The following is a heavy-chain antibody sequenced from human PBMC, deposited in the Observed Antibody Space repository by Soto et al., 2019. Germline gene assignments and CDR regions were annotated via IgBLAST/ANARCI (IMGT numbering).Heavy chain of an antibody. Sequence: EVQLVASGGGLIQPGGSLRLSFAASGFTVSSNYMSWVRKAPGKGLEWVAVIYSGGSTYYADSVKGRFTISRDNSKNTLYLQMNSLRAEDTAVYYCASNGGSGSYAPEFDYWGQGTLVSVSS. D-gene: IGHD1-26*01. J-gene: IGHJ4*02. CDR1: GFTVSSNY. CDR3: ASNGGSGSYAPEFDY. CDR2: IYSGGST. V-gene: IGHV3-53*01.